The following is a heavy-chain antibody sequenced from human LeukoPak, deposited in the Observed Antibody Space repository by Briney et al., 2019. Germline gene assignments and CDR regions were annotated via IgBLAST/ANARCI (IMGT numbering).Heavy chain of an antibody. CDR2: MYYSGST. V-gene: IGHV4-39*07. D-gene: IGHD3-3*01. J-gene: IGHJ4*02. CDR3: ARDFSGGYDFWSGYYTPYYFDY. Sequence: SETLSLTCTVSGGSISSSGYYWGWIRQPPGKGLEWIGSMYYSGSTYYNPSLKSRVTISVDTSKNHFSLKLSSVTAADTAVYYCARDFSGGYDFWSGYYTPYYFDYWGQGTLVTVSP. CDR1: GGSISSSGYY.